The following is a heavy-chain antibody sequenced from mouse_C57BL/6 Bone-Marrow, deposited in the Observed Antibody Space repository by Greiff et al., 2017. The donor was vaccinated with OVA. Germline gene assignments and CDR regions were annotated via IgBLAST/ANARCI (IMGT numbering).Heavy chain of an antibody. Sequence: EVKLEESGGDLVKPGGSLKLSCAASGFTFSSYGMSWVRQTPDKRLEWVATISSGGSYTYYPDSVKGRFTISRDNAKNTLYLQMSSLKSEDTAMYYCARGGKLRRFAYWGQGTLVTVSA. CDR1: GFTFSSYG. CDR2: ISSGGSYT. V-gene: IGHV5-6*02. J-gene: IGHJ3*01. CDR3: ARGGKLRRFAY. D-gene: IGHD3-2*02.